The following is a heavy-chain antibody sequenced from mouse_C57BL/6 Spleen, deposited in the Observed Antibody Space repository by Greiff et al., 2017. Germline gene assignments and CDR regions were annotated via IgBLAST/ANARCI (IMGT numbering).Heavy chain of an antibody. CDR2: ISGGGGNT. J-gene: IGHJ3*01. Sequence: EVKLQESGGGLVKPGGSLKLSCAASGFTFSSYTMSWVRQTPEKRLEWVATISGGGGNTYYPDSVKGRFTISEDNSKTTLYLQMSSLRSEDTALYYCARDYGSSPFAYWGQGTLVTVSA. V-gene: IGHV5-9*01. D-gene: IGHD1-1*01. CDR1: GFTFSSYT. CDR3: ARDYGSSPFAY.